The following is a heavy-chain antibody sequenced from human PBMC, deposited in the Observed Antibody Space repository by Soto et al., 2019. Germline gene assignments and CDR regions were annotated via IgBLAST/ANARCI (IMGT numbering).Heavy chain of an antibody. CDR3: TRGPQPSSVGTGAV. V-gene: IGHV3-74*01. CDR1: GFTFEVYW. CDR2: ISDDGART. Sequence: GGSLRLSCEASGFTFEVYWMHWVRQVPGKGLEWVSRISDDGARTDYADSVRGRFTISRDNANNALYLQMNALRGEDTAVYFCTRGPQPSSVGTGAVWGRGALVTVSS. J-gene: IGHJ4*02. D-gene: IGHD2-2*01.